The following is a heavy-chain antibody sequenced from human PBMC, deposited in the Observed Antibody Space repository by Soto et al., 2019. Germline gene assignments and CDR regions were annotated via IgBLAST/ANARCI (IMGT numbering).Heavy chain of an antibody. Sequence: GASVKVSCKASGGTFSSYAISWVRQAPGQGLEWMGGIIPIFGTANYAQKFQGRVTITADESTSTAYMELSSLRSEDTAVYYCARIRDCSSTSCTYYLYYYGMDVWGQGTTVTVSS. CDR1: GGTFSSYA. CDR3: ARIRDCSSTSCTYYLYYYGMDV. J-gene: IGHJ6*02. V-gene: IGHV1-69*13. CDR2: IIPIFGTA. D-gene: IGHD2-2*01.